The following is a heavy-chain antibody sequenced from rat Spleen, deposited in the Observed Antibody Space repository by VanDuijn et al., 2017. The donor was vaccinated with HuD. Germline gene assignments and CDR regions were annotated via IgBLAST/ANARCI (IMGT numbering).Heavy chain of an antibody. V-gene: IGHV2-72*01. CDR2: IWAGGST. Sequence: QVQLKESGPGLMQPSETLSLTCTVSGFSLTSNGVGWVRQPLGKGLVWMGTIWAGGSTNYNSAVQSRLSISRDTSKSQVFLKMNSLQPEDTGTYYGARNWERGWYFDFWGPGTMVTVSS. D-gene: IGHD5-1*01. J-gene: IGHJ1*01. CDR1: GFSLTSNG. CDR3: ARNWERGWYFDF.